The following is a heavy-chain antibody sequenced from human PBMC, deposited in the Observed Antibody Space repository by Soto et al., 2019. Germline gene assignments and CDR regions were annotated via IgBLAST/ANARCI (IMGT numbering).Heavy chain of an antibody. V-gene: IGHV5-51*01. CDR2: IYPGDSDT. J-gene: IGHJ3*01. Sequence: PGEALKISWNGSGYGFTIYWIAWVRQMPGKGLEWMGIIYPGDSDTRYSPSFQGQVTISANKSISTAYLQWSSLQASDTAMYFCARPQRIMIVLVNDASDVWGQGTMVTVSS. D-gene: IGHD3-22*01. CDR1: GYGFTIYW. CDR3: ARPQRIMIVLVNDASDV.